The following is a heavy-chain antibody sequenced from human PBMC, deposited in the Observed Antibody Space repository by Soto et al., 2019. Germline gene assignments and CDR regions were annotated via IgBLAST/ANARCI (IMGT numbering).Heavy chain of an antibody. CDR3: ARETSQNVYSHYGMDV. V-gene: IGHV4-34*01. CDR2: INDSGTT. CDR1: GGPFTTFY. Sequence: PWDTLSLTCAIYGGPFTTFYCSGIRHPPGNGLEWIGEINDSGTTNYLPSLKSRVTISADTSKTHFSLSLISVTAADTAVYYCARETSQNVYSHYGMDVWGQGTTITVS. J-gene: IGHJ6*02.